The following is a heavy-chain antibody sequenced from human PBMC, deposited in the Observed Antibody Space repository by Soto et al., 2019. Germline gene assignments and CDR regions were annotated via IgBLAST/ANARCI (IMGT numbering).Heavy chain of an antibody. V-gene: IGHV3-74*01. J-gene: IGHJ4*02. CDR3: VRDDMCLGIDY. CDR1: GFTFSSYW. Sequence: EVQLVESGGGLVQPGGSLRLSCAASGFTFSSYWMHWVRQAPGKGLVWVSHINSDGSSTTYADSVKGRLTISRDNAKNTLYLQMNSLGAEDTAVYYWVRDDMCLGIDYWGLGTLVTVSS. D-gene: IGHD1-1*01. CDR2: INSDGSST.